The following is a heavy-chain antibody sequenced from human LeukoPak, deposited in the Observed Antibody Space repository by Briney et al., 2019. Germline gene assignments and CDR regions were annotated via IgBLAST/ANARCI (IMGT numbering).Heavy chain of an antibody. J-gene: IGHJ5*02. D-gene: IGHD1-26*01. Sequence: SETLSLTCTVSGGSISSYYWSWIRQPPGKGLEWIGYIYYSGSTNYNPSLNSRVTISVDRSKNQFSLKLTSVTAADMAMYYCARDSRVGGFDPWGQGTLVTVSS. CDR3: ARDSRVGGFDP. CDR1: GGSISSYY. CDR2: IYYSGST. V-gene: IGHV4-59*12.